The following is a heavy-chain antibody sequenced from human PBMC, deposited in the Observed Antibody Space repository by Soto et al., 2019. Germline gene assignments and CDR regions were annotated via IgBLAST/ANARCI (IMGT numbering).Heavy chain of an antibody. Sequence: QVQLVESGGGVVQPGRSLRLSCAASGFTFSSYGMHWVRQAPGKGLEWVAVIWYDGSNKYYADSVKGRFTISRDNSKNTLYLQMNSLIAEDTAVYYCARDSGIAVAHVEDSYYYGMDVWGQGTTVTVSS. D-gene: IGHD6-19*01. V-gene: IGHV3-33*01. J-gene: IGHJ6*02. CDR1: GFTFSSYG. CDR2: IWYDGSNK. CDR3: ARDSGIAVAHVEDSYYYGMDV.